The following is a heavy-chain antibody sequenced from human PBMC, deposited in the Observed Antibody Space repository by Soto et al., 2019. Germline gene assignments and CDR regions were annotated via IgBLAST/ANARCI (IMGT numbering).Heavy chain of an antibody. CDR1: GGTFSSYT. Sequence: QVQLVQSGAEVKKPGSSVKVSCKASGGTFSSYTISWVRQAPGQGLEWMGRIIPILGIANYAQKFQGRVRITADKSTSTAYMELSSLRSEDTAVYYCARSNCSGGSCYVFDYWGQGTLVTVSS. D-gene: IGHD2-15*01. CDR3: ARSNCSGGSCYVFDY. CDR2: IIPILGIA. J-gene: IGHJ4*02. V-gene: IGHV1-69*02.